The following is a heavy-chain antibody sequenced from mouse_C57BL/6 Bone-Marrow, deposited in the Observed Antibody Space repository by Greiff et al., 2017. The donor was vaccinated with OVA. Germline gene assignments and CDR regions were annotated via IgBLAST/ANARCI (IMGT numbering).Heavy chain of an antibody. Sequence: VQLQQSGPGLVKPSQSLSLTCSVTGYSITSGYYWNWIRQFPGNKLEWMGYISYDGSNNYNPSLKNRISITRDTSKNQFFLKLNSVTTEDTATYYCASKGGDYYGSSPYAMDYWGQGTSVTVSS. CDR3: ASKGGDYYGSSPYAMDY. CDR1: GYSITSGYY. D-gene: IGHD1-1*01. J-gene: IGHJ4*01. CDR2: ISYDGSN. V-gene: IGHV3-6*01.